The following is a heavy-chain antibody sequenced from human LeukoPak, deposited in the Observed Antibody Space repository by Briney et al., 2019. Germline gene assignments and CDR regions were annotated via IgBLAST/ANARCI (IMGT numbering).Heavy chain of an antibody. CDR2: IYHSGST. CDR1: GYSISNGYY. V-gene: IGHV4-38-2*02. D-gene: IGHD6-19*01. J-gene: IGHJ5*02. Sequence: SETLSLTCTVSGYSISNGYYWGWIRQPPGKGLEWNGRIYHSGSTYYNPSLKNRVTISVDPSKNQFALKLSSVTAADTAVYYCARLIGPMLAVDVGFLRWFDPWGQGTLVTVSS. CDR3: ARLIGPMLAVDVGFLRWFDP.